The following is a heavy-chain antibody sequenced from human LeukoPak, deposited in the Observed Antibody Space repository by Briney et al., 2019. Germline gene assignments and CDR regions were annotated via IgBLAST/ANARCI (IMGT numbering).Heavy chain of an antibody. CDR1: GYTFTSYA. CDR2: INAGNGNT. D-gene: IGHD3-9*01. CDR3: ARWGMGGDILTGSPHYYYYYGMDV. J-gene: IGHJ6*02. V-gene: IGHV1-3*01. Sequence: ASVKVSCKASGYTFTSYAMHWVRQAPGQRLEWMGWINAGNGNTKYSQKFQGRVTITRDTSASTAYMELSSLRSEDTAVYYCARWGMGGDILTGSPHYYYYYGMDVWGQGTTVTVSS.